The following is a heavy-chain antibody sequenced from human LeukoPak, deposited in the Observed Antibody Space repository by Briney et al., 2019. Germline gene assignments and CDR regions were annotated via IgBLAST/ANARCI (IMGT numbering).Heavy chain of an antibody. CDR3: ATDLEGNTMIVVVRWLGVFDI. D-gene: IGHD3-22*01. CDR2: ISSSSSYI. Sequence: GGSLRLSCAASGFTFSSYSMNWVRQAPGKGLEWVSSISSSSSYIYYADSVKGRFTISRDNAKNSLYLQMNSLRAEDTAVYYCATDLEGNTMIVVVRWLGVFDIWGQGTMVTVSS. CDR1: GFTFSSYS. V-gene: IGHV3-21*01. J-gene: IGHJ3*02.